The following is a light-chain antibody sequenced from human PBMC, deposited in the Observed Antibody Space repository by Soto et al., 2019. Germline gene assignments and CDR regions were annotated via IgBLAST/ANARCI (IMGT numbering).Light chain of an antibody. V-gene: IGKV3-15*01. Sequence: EIVMTQSPATLYVSPGERATLSCRASQSVSSNLAWYQQKPGQAPRLLIYDASTRATGIPARFSGSGSGTEFTLTISSLQSEDFAVYYCQQYNNWPLFTFGPGTKVDIK. CDR1: QSVSSN. CDR2: DAS. J-gene: IGKJ3*01. CDR3: QQYNNWPLFT.